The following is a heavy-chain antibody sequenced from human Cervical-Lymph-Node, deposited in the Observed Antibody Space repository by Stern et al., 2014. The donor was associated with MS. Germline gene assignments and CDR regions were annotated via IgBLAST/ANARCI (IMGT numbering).Heavy chain of an antibody. CDR2: ISGSGGST. J-gene: IGHJ4*02. D-gene: IGHD6-13*01. V-gene: IGHV3-23*04. CDR3: AKELVPRNAAAGTFDY. CDR1: GFTFDDYA. Sequence: EDQLVESGGDLVQPGSSLRLSCAASGFTFDDYAMHWVRQAPGKGLEWVSGISGSGGSTYYADSVKGRFTISRDNSKNTLYLQMNSLRAEDTAVYYCAKELVPRNAAAGTFDYWGQGTLVTVSS.